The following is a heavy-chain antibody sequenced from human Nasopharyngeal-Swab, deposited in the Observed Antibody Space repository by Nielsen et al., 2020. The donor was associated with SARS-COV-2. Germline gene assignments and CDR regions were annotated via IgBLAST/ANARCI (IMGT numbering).Heavy chain of an antibody. V-gene: IGHV1-69*01. CDR2: IIPIFGTA. J-gene: IGHJ4*02. CDR3: ARSGYSNSDIDY. Sequence: KVSCKASGGTFSSYAISWVRQAPGQGLEWMRGIIPIFGTADYAQKFQDRVTITADESTSTAYMELSSLRSEDTAVYYCARSGYSNSDIDYWGQGTLVTVSS. D-gene: IGHD6-6*01. CDR1: GGTFSSYA.